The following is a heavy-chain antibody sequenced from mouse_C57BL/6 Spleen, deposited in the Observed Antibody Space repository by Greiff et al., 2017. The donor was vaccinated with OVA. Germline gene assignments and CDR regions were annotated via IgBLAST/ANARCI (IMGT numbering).Heavy chain of an antibody. Sequence: QVQLQQPGAELVKPGASVKMSCKASGYTFTSYWITWVKQRPGQGLEWIGDIYPGSGSTKYNETFKSKATLTVDTSSSTAYMQLSSLTSEYSAVYYCSRGDWAWFAYWGQGTLVTVSA. CDR3: SRGDWAWFAY. V-gene: IGHV1-55*01. J-gene: IGHJ3*01. CDR1: GYTFTSYW. CDR2: IYPGSGST. D-gene: IGHD4-1*01.